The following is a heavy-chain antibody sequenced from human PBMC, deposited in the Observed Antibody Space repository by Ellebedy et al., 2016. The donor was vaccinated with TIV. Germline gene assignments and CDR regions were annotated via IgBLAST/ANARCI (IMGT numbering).Heavy chain of an antibody. CDR1: GGSISSSSYS. V-gene: IGHV4-39*02. D-gene: IGHD2-2*03. CDR3: ASWMRVYKYGMDV. CDR2: IFYSRST. J-gene: IGHJ6*02. Sequence: MPSETLSLTCTVSGGSISSSSYSWGRLRPPPGQEWEWHGYIFYSRSTYYNPTLKMRVTISVDTSKNHFSLKLISVTAAATAVYYCASWMRVYKYGMDVWGQGTPVTVSS.